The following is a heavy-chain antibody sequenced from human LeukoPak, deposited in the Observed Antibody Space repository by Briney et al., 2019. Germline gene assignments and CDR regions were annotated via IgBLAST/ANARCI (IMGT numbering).Heavy chain of an antibody. CDR1: GYTFTGYY. J-gene: IGHJ3*02. CDR2: INPNSGGT. Sequence: ASVQVSCKASGYTFTGYYMHWVRQAPGQGLEWMGWINPNSGGTNYAQRFQGRVTMTRDTSISTAYMELSRLRSDDTAVYYCARDQSITMVRVAFDIWGQGTMVTVSS. D-gene: IGHD3-10*01. V-gene: IGHV1-2*02. CDR3: ARDQSITMVRVAFDI.